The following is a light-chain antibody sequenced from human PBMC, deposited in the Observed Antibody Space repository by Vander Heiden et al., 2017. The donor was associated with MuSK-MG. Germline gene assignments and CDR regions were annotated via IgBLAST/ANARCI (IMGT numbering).Light chain of an antibody. J-gene: IGKJ4*01. CDR1: QGNRND. CDR3: LQHNSYPLT. Sequence: DKQVTQSPYSLSASEGDVVTITCRASQGNRNDLGWYNQKPRKAPKRLMYAASSMQSRVPTRFSGSGAGTEFTLTISSLQPEDFATYYYLQHNSYPLTFGRGTKVEIK. V-gene: IGKV1-17*01. CDR2: AAS.